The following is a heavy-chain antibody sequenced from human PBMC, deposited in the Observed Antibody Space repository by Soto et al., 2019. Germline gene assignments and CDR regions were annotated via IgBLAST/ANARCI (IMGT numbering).Heavy chain of an antibody. V-gene: IGHV1-18*04. CDR3: ARNSGSLKYNWFDP. CDR2: ISAYNGNT. D-gene: IGHD1-26*01. CDR1: GYTFTSYG. J-gene: IGHJ5*02. Sequence: GASVKVSCKASGYTFTSYGISWVRQAPGQGLEWMGWISAYNGNTNYAQKLQGRVTMTTDTSTSTAYMELRSLRSDDTAVYYCARNSGSLKYNWFDPWGQGTLVTVSS.